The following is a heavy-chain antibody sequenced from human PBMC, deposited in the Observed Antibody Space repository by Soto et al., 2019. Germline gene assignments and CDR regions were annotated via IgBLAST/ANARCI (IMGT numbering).Heavy chain of an antibody. J-gene: IGHJ4*02. CDR3: ARGVIWDYSGGNYDY. V-gene: IGHV4-61*01. Sequence: PSETLSLTCTVSGGSVSSGTYFWSWVRQPTGQGLEWIGYIYYTGSTNYKASLKSRVTISIDTSKSQFSMRLSSVTAADTAVYYCARGVIWDYSGGNYDYWGQGTLVTVSS. D-gene: IGHD4-17*01. CDR2: IYYTGST. CDR1: GGSVSSGTYF.